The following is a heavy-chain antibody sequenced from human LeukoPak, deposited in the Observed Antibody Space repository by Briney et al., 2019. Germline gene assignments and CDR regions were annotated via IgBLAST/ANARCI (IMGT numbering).Heavy chain of an antibody. V-gene: IGHV4-59*08. CDR2: SYYTGSP. CDR1: GSICSYY. D-gene: IGHD4-23*01. J-gene: IGHJ4*02. Sequence: SETLSLTCTVSGSICSYYWSWIRQPPGKGLEWIGHSYYTGSPNYDPSLKSRVTISVDTPKNQFSLKLSSVTAADTAVYYCAGVRSTVGWRSFDYWGQGTLVTVSS. CDR3: AGVRSTVGWRSFDY.